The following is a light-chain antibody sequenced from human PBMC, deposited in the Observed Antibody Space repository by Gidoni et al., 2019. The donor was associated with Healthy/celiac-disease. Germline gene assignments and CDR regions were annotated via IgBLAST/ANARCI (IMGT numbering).Light chain of an antibody. CDR3: QQYYSTPPA. J-gene: IGKJ4*01. Sequence: DIVMTQSPDSLAVSLGERATINSKSSQIVLYSSNNKKYLAWYQQKPGQPPKLLIYWASTRVSGVPDRFSGSGYGTDFTLTISSLQAEDVAVYYCQQYYSTPPAFGGGTKVEIK. CDR1: QIVLYSSNNKKY. V-gene: IGKV4-1*01. CDR2: WAS.